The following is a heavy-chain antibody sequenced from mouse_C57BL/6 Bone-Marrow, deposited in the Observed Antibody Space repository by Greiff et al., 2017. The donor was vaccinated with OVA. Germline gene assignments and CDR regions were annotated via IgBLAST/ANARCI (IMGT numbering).Heavy chain of an antibody. J-gene: IGHJ1*03. V-gene: IGHV5-12*01. CDR3: ARQGGSSYEGYFDV. D-gene: IGHD1-1*01. CDR2: ISNGGGST. Sequence: EVHLVESGGGLVQPGGSLKLSCAASGFTFSDYYMYWVRQTPEKRLEWVAYISNGGGSTYYPDTVKGRFTISRDNAKNTLYLQMSRLKSEDTAMYYCARQGGSSYEGYFDVWGTGTTVTVSS. CDR1: GFTFSDYY.